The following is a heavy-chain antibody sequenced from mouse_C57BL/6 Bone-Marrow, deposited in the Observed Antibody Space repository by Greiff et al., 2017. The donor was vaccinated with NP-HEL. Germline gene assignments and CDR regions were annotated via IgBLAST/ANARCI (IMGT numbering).Heavy chain of an antibody. CDR1: GYTFTNYW. CDR2: IYPGGGYT. CDR3: ARIYYGSSYGWYFDV. D-gene: IGHD1-1*01. Sequence: VKVVESGAELVRPGTSVKMSCKASGYTFTNYWIGWAKQRPGHGLEWIGDIYPGGGYTNYNEKFKGKATLTADKSSSTAYMQFSSLTSEDSAIYYCARIYYGSSYGWYFDVWGTGTTVTVSS. J-gene: IGHJ1*03. V-gene: IGHV1-63*01.